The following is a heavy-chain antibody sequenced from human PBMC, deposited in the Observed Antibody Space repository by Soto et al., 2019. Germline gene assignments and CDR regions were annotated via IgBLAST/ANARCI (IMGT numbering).Heavy chain of an antibody. D-gene: IGHD3-3*01. CDR1: GFTFSSYW. CDR3: ARGYDFWSGYLPYY. CDR2: INSDGSST. Sequence: GGSLRLSCAASGFTFSSYWMHWVRQAPGKGLVWVSRINSDGSSTSYADSVKGRFTISRDNAKNTLYLQMNSLRAEDTAVYYCARGYDFWSGYLPYYWGQGTLVTVSS. V-gene: IGHV3-74*01. J-gene: IGHJ4*02.